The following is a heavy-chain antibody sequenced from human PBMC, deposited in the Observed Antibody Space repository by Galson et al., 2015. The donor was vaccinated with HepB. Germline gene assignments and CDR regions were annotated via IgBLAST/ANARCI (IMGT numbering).Heavy chain of an antibody. CDR1: GDSVSSNSAA. V-gene: IGHV6-1*01. CDR3: ARETYYYDSSRYYSDSLDI. CDR2: TYYRSKWYN. Sequence: CAISGDSVSSNSAAWNWIRQSPSRGLEWLGRTYYRSKWYNDFALSVRSRITINPDTSKNHFSLQLNSVTPEDTAVYYCARETYYYDSSRYYSDSLDIWGQGTMVTVSS. D-gene: IGHD3-22*01. J-gene: IGHJ3*02.